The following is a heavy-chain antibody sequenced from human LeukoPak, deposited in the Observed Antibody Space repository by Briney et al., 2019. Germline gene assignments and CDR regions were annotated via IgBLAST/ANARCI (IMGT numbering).Heavy chain of an antibody. CDR1: GCAFSNYW. CDR2: IKQDGSDK. V-gene: IGHV3-7*03. Sequence: PGGSLRLSCAVSGCAFSNYWMYWVRQAPGKGLEWVANIKQDGSDKYYEDSVRGRFAISRDNAKSSLFLQMNSLRAEDTAVYYCARDSGGFRFDYWGQGTLVTVSS. D-gene: IGHD6-25*01. CDR3: ARDSGGFRFDY. J-gene: IGHJ4*02.